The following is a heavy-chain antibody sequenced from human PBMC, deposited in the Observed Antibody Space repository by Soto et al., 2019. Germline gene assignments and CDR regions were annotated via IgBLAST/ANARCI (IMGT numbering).Heavy chain of an antibody. Sequence: EVQLLASGGGLVQPGGSLRLACAASGFAFHTHALSWVRQAPGTGLEWGSGISASGVTTYYADSVKGRFTISRDTSTNTVSLPMTSQPAEDTVFYYCAKVRTPPLSLSPSSRALNTLLVGQCFDSWGQGTLVTVSS. J-gene: IGHJ4*02. CDR3: AKVRTPPLSLSPSSRALNTLLVGQCFDS. CDR1: GFAFHTHA. CDR2: ISASGVTT. V-gene: IGHV3-23*01. D-gene: IGHD2-8*02.